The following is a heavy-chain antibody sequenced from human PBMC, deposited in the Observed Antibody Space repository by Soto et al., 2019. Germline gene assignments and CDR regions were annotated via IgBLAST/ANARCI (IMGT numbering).Heavy chain of an antibody. V-gene: IGHV4-4*07. CDR3: AREGGYSSSWHKTYYYYYGMDV. CDR1: GGSISSYY. CDR2: IYTSGST. Sequence: SETLSLTCTVSGGSISSYYWSWIRQPAGKGLEWLGRIYTSGSTNYNPSLKSRVTMSVDTSKNQFSLKLSSVTAADTAVYYCAREGGYSSSWHKTYYYYYGMDVWGQGTTVTVSS. J-gene: IGHJ6*02. D-gene: IGHD6-13*01.